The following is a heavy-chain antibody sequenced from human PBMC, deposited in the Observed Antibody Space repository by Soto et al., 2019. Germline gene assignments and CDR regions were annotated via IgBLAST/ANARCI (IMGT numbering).Heavy chain of an antibody. Sequence: SETLSLTCSVSGGSISGSYWSWIRQSPGKGLEWLGYVYYTGSTNYSPSLRSRVSISVDTSKNEFSLRLSSVTAADSAVYFCARSVAVPGAHIDYWGQGTQVTVSS. CDR2: VYYTGST. CDR3: ARSVAVPGAHIDY. CDR1: GGSISGSY. D-gene: IGHD6-19*01. J-gene: IGHJ4*02. V-gene: IGHV4-59*01.